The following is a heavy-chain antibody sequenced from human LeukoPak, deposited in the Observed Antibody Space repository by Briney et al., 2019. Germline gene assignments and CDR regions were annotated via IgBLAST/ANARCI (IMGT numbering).Heavy chain of an antibody. CDR1: GYTFTDYY. Sequence: ASVKISCKASGYTFTDYYLHWVRQAPGQGLEWMGWIHPNSGATNYAQKLQGRVTTTRETSSSTGYMDLSRLRSDDTAVYYCARDFEAAASLDYWGQGTLVTVSS. D-gene: IGHD6-13*01. CDR2: IHPNSGAT. V-gene: IGHV1-2*02. CDR3: ARDFEAAASLDY. J-gene: IGHJ4*02.